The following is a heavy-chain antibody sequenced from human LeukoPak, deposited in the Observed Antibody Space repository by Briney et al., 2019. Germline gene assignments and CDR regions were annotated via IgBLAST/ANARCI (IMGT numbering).Heavy chain of an antibody. CDR1: GGSISSSSYY. J-gene: IGHJ6*03. CDR3: ARVLPGYYYYYMDV. Sequence: PSETLSLTCTVSGGSISSSSYYWGWIRQPPGKGLEWIGSIYYSGSTYYNPSLKSRVTISVDTSKNQFSLKLSSVTAADTAVYYCARVLPGYYYYYMDVWGKGTTVTVSS. CDR2: IYYSGST. V-gene: IGHV4-39*01.